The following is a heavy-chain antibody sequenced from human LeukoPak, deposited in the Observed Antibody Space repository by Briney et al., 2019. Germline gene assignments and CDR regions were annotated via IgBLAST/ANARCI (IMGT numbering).Heavy chain of an antibody. CDR1: GYSFTSYW. J-gene: IGHJ4*02. D-gene: IGHD3-22*01. CDR2: IYPGDSDT. Sequence: GESLKISCKGSGYSFTSYWIGWVRQMPGKGLEWMGIIYPGDSDTRYSPSFQGQVTISADKSISTAYLQWSSLKASDTAMYYCARQGCPDYYDSSGYYYPYYFDYWGQGTLVTVSS. CDR3: ARQGCPDYYDSSGYYYPYYFDY. V-gene: IGHV5-51*01.